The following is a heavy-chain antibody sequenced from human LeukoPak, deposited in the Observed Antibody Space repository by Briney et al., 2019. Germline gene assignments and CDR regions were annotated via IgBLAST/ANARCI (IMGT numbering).Heavy chain of an antibody. Sequence: SETLSLTCSVSGGSISGTSDCWGWIRQPPGKGPEWIGSHYHTGRIYHNPSLNSRVTISVDTSKNQFSLKLSSVTDADTAVYYCARDGSDNWGLFDNWGRGTLVTVSS. CDR3: ARDGSDNWGLFDN. CDR1: GGSISGTSDC. D-gene: IGHD1-1*01. J-gene: IGHJ4*02. CDR2: HYHTGRI. V-gene: IGHV4-39*07.